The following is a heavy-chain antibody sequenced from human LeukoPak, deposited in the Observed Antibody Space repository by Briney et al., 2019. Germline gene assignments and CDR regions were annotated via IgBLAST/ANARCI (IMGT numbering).Heavy chain of an antibody. Sequence: GGSLRLSCAASGFTFSSYGMSWVRQAPGKGLEWVSGISGSGSNTYYADSVKGRFTISRDNSKNTLYLQMHSLRAEDTAVYYCANLNPVGEQWLANFDYWGQGTLVTVSS. CDR1: GFTFSSYG. CDR2: ISGSGSNT. D-gene: IGHD6-19*01. J-gene: IGHJ4*02. V-gene: IGHV3-23*01. CDR3: ANLNPVGEQWLANFDY.